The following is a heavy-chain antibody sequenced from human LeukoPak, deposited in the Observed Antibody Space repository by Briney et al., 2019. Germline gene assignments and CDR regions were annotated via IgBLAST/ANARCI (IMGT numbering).Heavy chain of an antibody. D-gene: IGHD5-18*01. Sequence: SETLSLTCAVYGGSFSDYSWTWIRQAPGEGLESIGEINHNGGTNHNPSLVRRVIMSVDTSKNQFSLKVSSVTAADTAVYYCARVGYSYSINDWSRTGLGAYATKYYYYMDVWGKGTTVTVSS. V-gene: IGHV4-34*01. CDR2: INHNGGT. J-gene: IGHJ6*03. CDR1: GGSFSDYS. CDR3: ARVGYSYSINDWSRTGLGAYATKYYYYMDV.